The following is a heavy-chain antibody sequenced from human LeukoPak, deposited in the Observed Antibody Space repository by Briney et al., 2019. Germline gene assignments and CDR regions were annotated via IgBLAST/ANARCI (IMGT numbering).Heavy chain of an antibody. Sequence: PGGSLRLSCAASGFTFSSYAMSWVRQAPGKGLEWVANIKQDGSEKYYVDSVKGRFTISRDNAKNSLYLQMNSLRAEDTAAYYCARSFLWFTDAFDIWGQGTMVTVSS. CDR3: ARSFLWFTDAFDI. V-gene: IGHV3-7*01. J-gene: IGHJ3*02. CDR1: GFTFSSYA. D-gene: IGHD3-10*01. CDR2: IKQDGSEK.